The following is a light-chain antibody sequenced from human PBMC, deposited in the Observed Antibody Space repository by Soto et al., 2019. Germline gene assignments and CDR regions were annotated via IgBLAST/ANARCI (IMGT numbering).Light chain of an antibody. V-gene: IGLV2-14*01. CDR2: EVS. J-gene: IGLJ1*01. Sequence: QSALTQPASVSGSPGQSITISCTGTSSDVGGYNYVSLYQQHPGKAPKLMMYEVSTRPSGVSNRFSGSKSGNTASLTISGLQAEDEADYYCSSYTSSSTRVFGTGTKVTVL. CDR1: SSDVGGYNY. CDR3: SSYTSSSTRV.